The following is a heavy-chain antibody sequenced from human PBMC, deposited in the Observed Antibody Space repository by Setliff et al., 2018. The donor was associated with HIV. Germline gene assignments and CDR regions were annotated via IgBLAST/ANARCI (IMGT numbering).Heavy chain of an antibody. CDR2: IYYSGST. CDR3: ARAEMATIVAFDI. Sequence: LSLTCTVSGGSISSDDYYWTWIRQTPGKGLEWIGYIYYSGSTKYNPSLTSRVTISVDTSKNHFSLKLTSVTAADTAVYYCARAEMATIVAFDIWGQGTMVTVSS. D-gene: IGHD5-12*01. J-gene: IGHJ3*02. CDR1: GGSISSDDYY. V-gene: IGHV4-61*03.